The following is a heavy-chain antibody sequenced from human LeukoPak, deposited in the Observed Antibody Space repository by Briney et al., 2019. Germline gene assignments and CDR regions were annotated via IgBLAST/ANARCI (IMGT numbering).Heavy chain of an antibody. CDR2: ITGSSTST. V-gene: IGHV3-23*01. J-gene: IGHJ4*02. CDR1: GFTFSSYA. D-gene: IGHD3-22*01. Sequence: GGSLRLSCAASGFTFSSYAMSWVRQAPGKGLEWVSSITGSSTSTYYADSVKGRFTISRHNSKNTLYLQMNSLRAEDTAVYYCAKGPYYYDTSGYNGDYWGQGTLVTVSS. CDR3: AKGPYYYDTSGYNGDY.